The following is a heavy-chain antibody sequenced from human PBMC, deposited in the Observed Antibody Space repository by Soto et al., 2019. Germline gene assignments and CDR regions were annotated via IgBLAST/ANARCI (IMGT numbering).Heavy chain of an antibody. V-gene: IGHV1-69*06. CDR2: IIPIFGTA. J-gene: IGHJ4*02. CDR3: ASLGVAGRVY. Sequence: GASVNVSGKASGLTFISYGIILLRQALGQGLEWMGGIIPIFGTANYAQKFQGRVTITADKSTSTAYMELSSLRSEDTAVYYCASLGVAGRVYWGKGTLVNV. CDR1: GLTFISYG. D-gene: IGHD6-19*01.